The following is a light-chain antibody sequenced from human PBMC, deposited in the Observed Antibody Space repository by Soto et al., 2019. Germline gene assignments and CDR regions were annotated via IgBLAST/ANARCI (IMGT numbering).Light chain of an antibody. V-gene: IGKV3D-20*02. CDR2: GAS. CDR1: QSVTSNY. Sequence: EIVLTQSPGTLSLSPGERATLSCRASQSVTSNYLAWYQQTPGQAPRLLFFGASIRATGIPDRFSGSGSGTDFTLTISRLEPEDFAVYYCQQRSNWPPITFGQGTRLEIK. J-gene: IGKJ5*01. CDR3: QQRSNWPPIT.